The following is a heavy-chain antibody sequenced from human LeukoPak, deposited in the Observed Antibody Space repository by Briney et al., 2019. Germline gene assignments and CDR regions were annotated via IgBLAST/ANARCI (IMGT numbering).Heavy chain of an antibody. J-gene: IGHJ4*02. Sequence: GGSLRPSYAASGFTFSSYWMSWVRQAPGKGLEWVANINQDGSEKYYVDSVKGRFTISRDNAKSSLYLQMNNLRAEDTAVYYCARWDGNGYHLDQGTLVTVSS. CDR2: INQDGSEK. CDR3: ARWDGNGYH. CDR1: GFTFSSYW. V-gene: IGHV3-7*01. D-gene: IGHD3-22*01.